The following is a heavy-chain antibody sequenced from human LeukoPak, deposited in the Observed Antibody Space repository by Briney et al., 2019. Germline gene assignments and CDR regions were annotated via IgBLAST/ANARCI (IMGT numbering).Heavy chain of an antibody. CDR1: GGTFSGYY. J-gene: IGHJ6*03. D-gene: IGHD1-26*01. CDR2: INHSGST. V-gene: IGHV4-34*01. Sequence: SETLSLTCAVYGGTFSGYYWSWIRQPPGKGLEWIGEINHSGSTNYNPSLKSRVTISVDTSKNQFSLKLSSVIAADTAVYYCARVLSGSPGHYMDVWGKGTTVTVSS. CDR3: ARVLSGSPGHYMDV.